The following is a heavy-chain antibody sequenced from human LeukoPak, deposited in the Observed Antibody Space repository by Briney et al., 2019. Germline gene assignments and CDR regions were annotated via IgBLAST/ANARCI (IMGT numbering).Heavy chain of an antibody. CDR3: ARREGSGSYYYFDY. J-gene: IGHJ4*02. V-gene: IGHV3-11*01. D-gene: IGHD3-10*01. Sequence: GGSLRLSCAASGFTFSDYYMSWIRQAPGKGLEWVSYISSSGSTICYADSVKGRFTISRDNAKNSLYLQMNSLRAEDTAVYYCARREGSGSYYYFDYWGQGTLVTVSS. CDR2: ISSSGSTI. CDR1: GFTFSDYY.